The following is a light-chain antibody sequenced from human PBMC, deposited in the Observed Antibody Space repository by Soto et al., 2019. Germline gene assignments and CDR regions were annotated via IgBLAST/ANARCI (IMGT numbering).Light chain of an antibody. CDR1: QSVGSH. V-gene: IGKV3-11*01. CDR2: DAS. CDR3: QQHGQWPIT. J-gene: IGKJ5*01. Sequence: EIVLTQSPATLSSFPGDSVTISCRASQSVGSHLAWYQQKPGQPPRLLIHDASSRATGIPARFSGSGSGTDFTLTISSLQPEDFATYYCQQHGQWPITFGQGTRLEIK.